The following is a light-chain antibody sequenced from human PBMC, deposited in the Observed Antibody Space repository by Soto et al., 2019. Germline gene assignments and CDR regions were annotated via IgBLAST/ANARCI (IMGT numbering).Light chain of an antibody. Sequence: EIVLTQSPGTLSLSPGEGAALSCRASQSVTSSYLAWYQQKPGQAPILLIYGASSSHNGIPDRFSGSESGTDFTLTISRLEPEDFAVYYCQQYGSLPFTFGPGTKVDIK. V-gene: IGKV3-20*01. CDR2: GAS. CDR3: QQYGSLPFT. J-gene: IGKJ3*01. CDR1: QSVTSSY.